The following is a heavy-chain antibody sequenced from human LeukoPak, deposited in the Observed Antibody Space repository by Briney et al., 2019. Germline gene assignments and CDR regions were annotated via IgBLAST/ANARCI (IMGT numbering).Heavy chain of an antibody. D-gene: IGHD6-13*01. CDR2: ISGSGDST. CDR1: GFTFSSIG. V-gene: IGHV3-23*01. J-gene: IGHJ4*02. Sequence: TGGSLRLSCAASGFTFSSIGTSWVRQAPGKGLEWVSSISGSGDSTYYADSVKGRFTISRDNSKNTLYLQMNSLRAEDTAVYYCAKRGASWSFDSWGQGTLVTVSS. CDR3: AKRGASWSFDS.